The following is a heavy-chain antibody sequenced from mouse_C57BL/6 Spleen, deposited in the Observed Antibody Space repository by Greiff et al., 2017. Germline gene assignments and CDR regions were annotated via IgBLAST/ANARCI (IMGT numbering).Heavy chain of an antibody. J-gene: IGHJ1*03. D-gene: IGHD2-1*01. CDR1: GYTFTSYW. CDR2: INPSNGGT. Sequence: VQLQQPGTELVKPGASVKLSCKASGYTFTSYWMHWVKQRPGQGLEWIGNINPSNGGTNYNEKFKSKATLTVDKSSSTAYMQLSSLTSEDSAVYYCARGDGNYDYWYFEVWGTGTTVTVSS. V-gene: IGHV1-53*01. CDR3: ARGDGNYDYWYFEV.